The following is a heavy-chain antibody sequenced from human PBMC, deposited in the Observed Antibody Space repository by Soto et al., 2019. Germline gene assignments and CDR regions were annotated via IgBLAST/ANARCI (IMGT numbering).Heavy chain of an antibody. Sequence: GGSLRLSCAASGFTFSSYGMNWVRQAPGKGLEWVSYISSSSSTIKYADSVMGRFTISRDNAKNSLYLQMNSLRVEDTAVYYSARGLYFHSSGRFSDYWGQGT. CDR3: ARGLYFHSSGRFSDY. V-gene: IGHV3-48*01. CDR2: ISSSSSTI. CDR1: GFTFSSYG. D-gene: IGHD6-19*01. J-gene: IGHJ4*02.